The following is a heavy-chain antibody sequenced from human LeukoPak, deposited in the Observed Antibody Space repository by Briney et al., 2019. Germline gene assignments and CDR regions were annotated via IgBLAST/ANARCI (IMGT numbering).Heavy chain of an antibody. D-gene: IGHD5-18*01. Sequence: GGSLRLSCAASGFTFSSYAMSWVRQAPGKGLEWVSAISGSGGSTYYADSVKGRFTISRDNSKNTLYLQMNSLRAEDTAVYYCARMGRDTAMARGPFDYWGQGTLVTVSS. V-gene: IGHV3-23*01. J-gene: IGHJ4*02. CDR1: GFTFSSYA. CDR2: ISGSGGST. CDR3: ARMGRDTAMARGPFDY.